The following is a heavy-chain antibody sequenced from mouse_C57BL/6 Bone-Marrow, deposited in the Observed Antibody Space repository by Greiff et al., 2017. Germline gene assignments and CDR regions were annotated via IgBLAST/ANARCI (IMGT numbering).Heavy chain of an antibody. CDR2: ISSGGSYT. CDR1: GFTFSSYG. CDR3: ARHPLLRRGYFDV. V-gene: IGHV5-6*01. D-gene: IGHD2-4*01. Sequence: EVHLVESGGDLVKPGGSLKLSCAASGFTFSSYGMSWVRQTPDKRLEWVATISSGGSYTYYPDSVKGRFTISRDNAKNTLYLQMSSLKSEDTAMYYCARHPLLRRGYFDVWGTGTTVTVSS. J-gene: IGHJ1*03.